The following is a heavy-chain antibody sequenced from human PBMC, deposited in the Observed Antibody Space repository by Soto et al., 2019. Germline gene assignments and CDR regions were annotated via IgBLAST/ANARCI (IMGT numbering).Heavy chain of an antibody. V-gene: IGHV3-15*05. J-gene: IGHJ5*02. CDR2: IKSKTDGGTT. CDR3: TTGSICWSQGGFDP. D-gene: IGHD6-19*01. CDR1: GFTFSNAW. Sequence: EVQLVESGGGLVKPGGSLRLSCAASGFTFSNAWMSWVRQAPGKGLEWVGRIKSKTDGGTTDYAAPVKGRFTISRDDSNNTLYLQMNSLKTEDTAVYYCTTGSICWSQGGFDPWGQGNLVTVSS.